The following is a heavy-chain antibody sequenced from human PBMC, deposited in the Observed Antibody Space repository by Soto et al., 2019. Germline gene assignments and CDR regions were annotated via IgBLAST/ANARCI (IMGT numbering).Heavy chain of an antibody. CDR1: GGTFSSYA. CDR3: ARGAYRGSYHEKVY. D-gene: IGHD1-26*01. CDR2: IIPIFGTA. J-gene: IGHJ4*02. Sequence: SVKVSCKASGGTFSSYAISWVRQAPGQGLEWMGGIIPIFGTANYAQKFQGRVTITADESTSTAYMELSSLRSEDTAVYYCARGAYRGSYHEKVYWGQGTLVTVSS. V-gene: IGHV1-69*13.